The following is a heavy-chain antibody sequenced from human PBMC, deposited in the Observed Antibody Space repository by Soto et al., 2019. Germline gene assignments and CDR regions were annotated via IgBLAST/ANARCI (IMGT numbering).Heavy chain of an antibody. D-gene: IGHD3-22*01. CDR1: GFTFSSYA. Sequence: PGGSLRLSCAASGFTFSSYAMHWVRQAPGKGLEWVAVISYDGSNKYYADSVKGRFTISRDNSKNTLYLQMNSLRAEDTAVYYCASHDSSGYYVAPEYFQHWGQGTLVTVSS. J-gene: IGHJ1*01. CDR2: ISYDGSNK. CDR3: ASHDSSGYYVAPEYFQH. V-gene: IGHV3-30-3*01.